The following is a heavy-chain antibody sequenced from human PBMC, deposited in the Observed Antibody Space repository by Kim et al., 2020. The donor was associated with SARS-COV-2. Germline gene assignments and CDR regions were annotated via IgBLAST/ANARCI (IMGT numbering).Heavy chain of an antibody. V-gene: IGHV1-18*01. CDR1: GYTFTSYG. CDR2: ISAYNGNT. D-gene: IGHD1-26*01. CDR3: ARSRVGDDPYNAPFDY. J-gene: IGHJ4*02. Sequence: ASVKVSCKASGYTFTSYGISWVRQAPGQGLEWMGWISAYNGNTNYAQKLQGRVTMTTDTSTSTAYMELRSLRSDDTAVYYCARSRVGDDPYNAPFDYWGQGTLVTVSS.